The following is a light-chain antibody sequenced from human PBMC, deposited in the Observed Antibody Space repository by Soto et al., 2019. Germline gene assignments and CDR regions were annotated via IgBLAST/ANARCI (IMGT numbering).Light chain of an antibody. V-gene: IGKV3-15*01. CDR3: QQYHNWPPQYT. Sequence: ESVMTQSPASLSVSPGDGATLSCRASQSVASNVAWYQQKPGQGPRLLIHGASTRAVGVPARFSGSGSGTDFTLTISSLQSEDFAVYYCQQYHNWPPQYTFGQVKKLQI. CDR2: GAS. CDR1: QSVASN. J-gene: IGKJ2*01.